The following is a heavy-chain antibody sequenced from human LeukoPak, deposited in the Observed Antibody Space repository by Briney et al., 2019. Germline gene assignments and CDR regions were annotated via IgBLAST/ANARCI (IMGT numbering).Heavy chain of an antibody. Sequence: PGGSLRLSCAASGFTFDDYAMHWVRQAPGKGLEWVSGISWNSGSIGYADSVKGRFTISRDNTKNSLYLQMNSLKTEDTAVYYCTRHLVGATSNYYMDVWGKGTTVTVSS. CDR1: GFTFDDYA. J-gene: IGHJ6*03. CDR2: ISWNSGSI. CDR3: TRHLVGATSNYYMDV. D-gene: IGHD1-26*01. V-gene: IGHV3-9*01.